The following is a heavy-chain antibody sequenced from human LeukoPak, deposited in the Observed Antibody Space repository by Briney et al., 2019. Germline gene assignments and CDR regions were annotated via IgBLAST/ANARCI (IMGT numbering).Heavy chain of an antibody. CDR3: ARGDSSSWYRDWFDP. CDR2: MNPNSGNT. Sequence: ASVKVSCKASGYTFTSYDINWVRQATGQGLEWMGWMNPNSGNTGYAQKFQGRVTMTRNTSISTAYMELSSLRSEDTAVYYCARGDSSSWYRDWFDPWGQGTLVTVSS. J-gene: IGHJ5*02. CDR1: GYTFTSYD. V-gene: IGHV1-8*01. D-gene: IGHD6-13*01.